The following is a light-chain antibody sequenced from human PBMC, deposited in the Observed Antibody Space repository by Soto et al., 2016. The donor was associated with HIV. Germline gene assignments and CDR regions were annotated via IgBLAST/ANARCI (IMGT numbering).Light chain of an antibody. CDR1: NIGSKS. CDR3: QVWDSSSDHVI. J-gene: IGLJ2*01. CDR2: DDR. Sequence: SYELTQPPSVSVAPGKTANITCGGDNIGSKSVHWYQQKPGQAPVLVVYDDRDRPSGIPERFSGSNSGNTATLTISRVEAGDEADYYCQVWDSSSDHVIFGGGTKLTVL. V-gene: IGLV3-21*01.